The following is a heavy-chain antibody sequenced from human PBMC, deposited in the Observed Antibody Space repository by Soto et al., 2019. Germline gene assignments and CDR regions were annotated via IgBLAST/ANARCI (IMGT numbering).Heavy chain of an antibody. CDR1: GITISNYP. J-gene: IGHJ4*02. CDR3: VKDDGGYPSTAPH. CDR2: ISGSGDTT. D-gene: IGHD4-17*01. V-gene: IGHV3-23*04. Sequence: EVRLVESGGGLVQPGGSLRLSCAASGITISNYPMSWVRQAPGKGRDWVSVISGSGDTTYYADSAKGRFTISKDISKNSLFLQLDSLRVEDSALYFCVKDDGGYPSTAPHWGQGTLVTVSP.